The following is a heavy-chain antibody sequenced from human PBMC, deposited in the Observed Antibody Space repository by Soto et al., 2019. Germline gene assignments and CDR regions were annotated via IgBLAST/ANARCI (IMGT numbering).Heavy chain of an antibody. CDR2: VDYSGTA. CDR1: SGSISVTNVF. D-gene: IGHD1-20*01. CDR3: ARITGRHLDC. J-gene: IGHJ4*02. V-gene: IGHV4-39*01. Sequence: PSETLSLTCTVSSGSISVTNVFWGWVRQPPGKGLGWIGNVDYSGTAYFNPSLATRVTFHVDTSKNQFSLTLYSVTAADTAVYYCARITGRHLDCLGQGIPVTVSS.